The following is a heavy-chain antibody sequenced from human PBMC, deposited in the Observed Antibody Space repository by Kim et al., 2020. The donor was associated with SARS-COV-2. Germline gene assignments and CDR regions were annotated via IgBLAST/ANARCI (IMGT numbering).Heavy chain of an antibody. J-gene: IGHJ6*03. CDR2: ISAYNGNT. Sequence: ASVKVSCKASGYTFTSYGISWVRQAPGQGLEWMGLISAYNGNTNYAQKLQGRVTMTTDTSTSTAYMELRCLRSDDTAVYYCAGTRSYCSSTNCLMDVWGKGTTVTVSS. V-gene: IGHV1-18*01. D-gene: IGHD2-2*01. CDR3: AGTRSYCSSTNCLMDV. CDR1: GYTFTSYG.